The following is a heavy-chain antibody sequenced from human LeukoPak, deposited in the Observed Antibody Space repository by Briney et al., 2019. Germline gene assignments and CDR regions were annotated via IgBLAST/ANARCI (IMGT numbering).Heavy chain of an antibody. CDR3: GSGPVGTTVP. J-gene: IGHJ5*02. D-gene: IGHD1-1*01. CDR2: ISGSGSHT. Sequence: PGGSLRLSCAASGFSFGSYAMGWTRQAPGQGLEWVSAISGSGSHTNYAESVKGRFTISRDNSKNILYLHMRSLTVADTAVYYCGSGPVGTTVPWGQGTLVTVSS. CDR1: GFSFGSYA. V-gene: IGHV3-23*01.